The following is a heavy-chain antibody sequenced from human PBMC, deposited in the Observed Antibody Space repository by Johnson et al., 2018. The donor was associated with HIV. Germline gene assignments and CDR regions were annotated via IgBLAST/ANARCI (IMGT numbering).Heavy chain of an antibody. D-gene: IGHD5-12*01. CDR1: GFTFSSHG. CDR2: IWYDGSNK. V-gene: IGHV3-33*06. CDR3: AKEGRYVEGAFDI. Sequence: QVQLVESGGGVVQPGRSLRLSCAASGFTFSSHGMHWVRQAPGKGLEWVAVIWYDGSNKYYADSVKGRFTISRDNSKNTLYLQMNSLRAEDTAVYYCAKEGRYVEGAFDIWGQGTMVTVSS. J-gene: IGHJ3*02.